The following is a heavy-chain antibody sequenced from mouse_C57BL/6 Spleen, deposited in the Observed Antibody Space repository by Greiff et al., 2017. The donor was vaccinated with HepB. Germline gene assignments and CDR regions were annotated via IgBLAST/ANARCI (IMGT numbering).Heavy chain of an antibody. V-gene: IGHV5-17*01. CDR1: GFTFSDYG. J-gene: IGHJ4*01. CDR3: ARGDYYGSSPYPMRY. CDR2: ISSGSSTI. Sequence: EVQVVESGGGLVKPGGSLKLSCAASGFTFSDYGMHWVRQAPEKGLEWVAYISSGSSTIYYADTVKGRFTISRDNAKNTLFLQRTSLRSEDTAMYYCARGDYYGSSPYPMRYWGQGTSVTVSS. D-gene: IGHD1-1*01.